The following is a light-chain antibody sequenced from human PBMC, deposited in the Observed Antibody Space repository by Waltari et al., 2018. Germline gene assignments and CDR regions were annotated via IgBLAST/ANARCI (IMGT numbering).Light chain of an antibody. CDR1: QYISHY. J-gene: IGKJ4*01. Sequence: DIQLTQSPSSLSAAVGDRVTINCQASQYISHYINWYQQRQGKAPNLLIYDVSDLERGVPSRFSGSGSGTAFTFTISSLQPEDVATYFCQQYHNLPLTFGGGTK. CDR2: DVS. CDR3: QQYHNLPLT. V-gene: IGKV1-33*01.